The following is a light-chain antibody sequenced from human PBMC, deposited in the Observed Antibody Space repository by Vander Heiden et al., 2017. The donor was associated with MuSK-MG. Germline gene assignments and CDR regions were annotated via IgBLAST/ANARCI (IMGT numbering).Light chain of an antibody. Sequence: EIVLTQSPVTLSLSPGERATLSCRASQSVRSTLGWYQQRPGQAPRLLIYDGSKRATDIPARFSGNGSGTDFTLTISSLAPEDFAVYYCQQRGNCPSTFGGGTKVDIK. J-gene: IGKJ4*01. V-gene: IGKV3-11*01. CDR2: DGS. CDR1: QSVRST. CDR3: QQRGNCPST.